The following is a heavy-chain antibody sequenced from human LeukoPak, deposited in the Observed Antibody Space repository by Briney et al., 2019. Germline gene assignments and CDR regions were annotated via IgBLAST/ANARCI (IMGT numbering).Heavy chain of an antibody. V-gene: IGHV4-59*08. CDR1: GDSISSYY. CDR3: ASRGGSSWCQNDY. D-gene: IGHD6-13*01. CDR2: IYYSGST. J-gene: IGHJ4*02. Sequence: SETLSLTCNVSGDSISSYYWNLIRQPPGKGLEWIGYIYYSGSTNYNPSLKSRVTISVDTSKNQFSLKLSSVTAADTAVYYCASRGGSSWCQNDYWGQGTLVTVSS.